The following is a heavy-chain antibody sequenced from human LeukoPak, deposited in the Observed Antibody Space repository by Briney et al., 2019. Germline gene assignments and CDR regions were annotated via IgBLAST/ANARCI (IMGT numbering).Heavy chain of an antibody. V-gene: IGHV4-30-4*08. CDR3: AREGSLPSYYYYYMDV. CDR1: GGSISSGDYH. CDR2: IYYRGST. J-gene: IGHJ6*03. Sequence: SETLSLTCTVSGGSISSGDYHWRWIRQPPGKGLEWIGYIYYRGSTYYNPSLKSRVTMSVDMSKNQFSLKLSSVTAADTAVYYCAREGSLPSYYYYYMDVWGKGTTVTVSS. D-gene: IGHD6-19*01.